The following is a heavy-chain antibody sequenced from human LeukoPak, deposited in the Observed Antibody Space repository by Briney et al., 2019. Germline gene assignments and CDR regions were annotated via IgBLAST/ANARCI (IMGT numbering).Heavy chain of an antibody. Sequence: SGGSLRLSCAASGFTFSSYGMSWVRQAPGKGLEWVSAISGSGGSTYYADSVKGRFTISRDNPKNMVWLQINSPTAEDTATYYCAKDGNWARFEDWGQGTLVTVSS. V-gene: IGHV3-23*01. CDR3: AKDGNWARFED. CDR2: ISGSGGST. D-gene: IGHD7-27*01. CDR1: GFTFSSYG. J-gene: IGHJ4*02.